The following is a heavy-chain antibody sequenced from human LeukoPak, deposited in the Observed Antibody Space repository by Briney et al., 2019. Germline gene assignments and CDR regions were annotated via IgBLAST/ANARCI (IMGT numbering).Heavy chain of an antibody. J-gene: IGHJ4*02. Sequence: SVTVSCKASGGTFSSYAISWVRQAPGQGLEWMGGIIPIFGTANYAQKFQGRVTITADKSTTTAYMELSSLRSEDTAVYYCARSSIIAAAGPYCFDYWGQGTLVTVSS. V-gene: IGHV1-69*06. CDR1: GGTFSSYA. D-gene: IGHD6-13*01. CDR3: ARSSIIAAAGPYCFDY. CDR2: IIPIFGTA.